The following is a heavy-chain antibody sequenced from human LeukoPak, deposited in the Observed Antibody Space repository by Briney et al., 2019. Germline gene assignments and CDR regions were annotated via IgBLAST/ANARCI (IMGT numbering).Heavy chain of an antibody. CDR3: ARDGVGATGIDAFDI. D-gene: IGHD1-26*01. CDR2: ISAYNGNT. Sequence: GASVKVSCKASGYTFTSYDINWVRQATGQGLEWMGWISAYNGNTNYAQKLQGRVTMTTDTSTSTAYMELRSLRSDDTAVYYCARDGVGATGIDAFDIWGQGTMVTVSS. CDR1: GYTFTSYD. J-gene: IGHJ3*02. V-gene: IGHV1-18*01.